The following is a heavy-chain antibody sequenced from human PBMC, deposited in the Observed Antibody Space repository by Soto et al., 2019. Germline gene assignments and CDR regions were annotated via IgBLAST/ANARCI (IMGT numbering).Heavy chain of an antibody. V-gene: IGHV4-34*12. CDR1: GGSLSGYY. J-gene: IGHJ4*02. CDR3: ARHHVRGRTILGAAEF. Sequence: QVQLQQWGAGLLKPSETLSPTCAVYGGSLSGYYWSWIRQPPGKALEWIGEFIHSGNSSYNPSLKSRVTISVDTSKNQLFLNLSSVTAADTAMYYCARHHVRGRTILGAAEFWGQGTLVTVSS. CDR2: FIHSGNS. D-gene: IGHD1-26*01.